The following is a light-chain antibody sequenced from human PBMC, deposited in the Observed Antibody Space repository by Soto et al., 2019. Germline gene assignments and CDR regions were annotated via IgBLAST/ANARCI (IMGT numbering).Light chain of an antibody. CDR2: DTS. CDR3: WLSYSGTSLV. CDR1: TGAVTSSHY. V-gene: IGLV7-46*01. J-gene: IGLJ3*02. Sequence: QTVVTQEPSLTVSPGGTVTLTCGSTTGAVTSSHYPYWFQQKPGQAPRTLIYDTSNKHSGTPDRFSGSLLGGKAALTLAGAQTDDEADYYCWLSYSGTSLVFGGGTKVTVL.